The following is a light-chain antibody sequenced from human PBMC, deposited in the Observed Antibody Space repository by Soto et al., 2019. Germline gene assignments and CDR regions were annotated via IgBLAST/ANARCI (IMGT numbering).Light chain of an antibody. Sequence: QSALTQPPSASGTPGQRVILSCSGSSSNIGMNTVDWYQQLPGTAPKLLIYSNSQRPSGVPDRFSGSKSGTSASLAISSLQSEDEADYYCAAWDDRLNAVVFGGGTKVTVL. CDR3: AAWDDRLNAVV. CDR2: SNS. CDR1: SSNIGMNT. J-gene: IGLJ2*01. V-gene: IGLV1-44*01.